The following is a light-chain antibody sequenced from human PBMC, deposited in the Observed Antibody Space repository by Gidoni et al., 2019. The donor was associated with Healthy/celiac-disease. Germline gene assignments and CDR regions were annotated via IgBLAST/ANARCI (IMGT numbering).Light chain of an antibody. J-gene: IGKJ4*01. Sequence: IQLTPSPSSLPASVGDRVTITCRASQGISSSLAWYQQKPGKAPKLLIYAASTLQSGVPTRFRGSGSGTDFTHTSSSLQPEDFANYYCQQLKSYPTKITFGGGTKVEIK. CDR2: AAS. CDR1: QGISSS. CDR3: QQLKSYPTKIT. V-gene: IGKV1-9*01.